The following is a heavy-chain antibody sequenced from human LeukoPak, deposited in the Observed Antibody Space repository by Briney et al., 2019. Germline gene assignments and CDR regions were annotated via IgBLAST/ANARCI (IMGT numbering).Heavy chain of an antibody. CDR1: GGSFSGYY. J-gene: IGHJ4*02. Sequence: PSETLSLTCAVYGGSFSGYYWSWIRQPPGKGLEWIGEINHSGSTNYNPSLKSRVIISVDTSKNQFSLKLSSVTAADTAVYYCARGARIAAAGTLLNYWGQGTLVTVSS. CDR3: ARGARIAAAGTLLNY. CDR2: INHSGST. V-gene: IGHV4-34*01. D-gene: IGHD6-13*01.